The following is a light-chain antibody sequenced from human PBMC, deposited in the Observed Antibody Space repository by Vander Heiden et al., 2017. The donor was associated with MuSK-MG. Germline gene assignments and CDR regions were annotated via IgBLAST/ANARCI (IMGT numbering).Light chain of an antibody. CDR2: AAS. V-gene: IGKV1-27*01. CDR1: QAISNY. CDR3: QKYNSAPRT. Sequence: DSQMTQSPASLSAAVGDRVTSTCRASQAISNYLAWYQQKPGKVPKLLIYAASTLQSGVPSRFSGSGSGTDFTLTISSLQPEDVATYYCQKYNSAPRTFGQGTKVEIK. J-gene: IGKJ1*01.